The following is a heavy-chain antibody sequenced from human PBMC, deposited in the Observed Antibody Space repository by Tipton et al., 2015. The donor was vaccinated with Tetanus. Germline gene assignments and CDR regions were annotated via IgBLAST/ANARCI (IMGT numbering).Heavy chain of an antibody. V-gene: IGHV1-2*02. CDR1: GYTFTGYY. CDR2: IDPNSGGT. D-gene: IGHD3-22*01. CDR3: ARDRGDYIYYGMDV. Sequence: QLVQSGAEVKKPGASVKVSCKASGYTFTGYYIYWVRQAPGQGLEWMGWIDPNSGGTVYAQKFQGRVTMTRDTSISTAYMELSSLSSDATAVYYCARDRGDYIYYGMDVWGPGTTVTVS. J-gene: IGHJ6*02.